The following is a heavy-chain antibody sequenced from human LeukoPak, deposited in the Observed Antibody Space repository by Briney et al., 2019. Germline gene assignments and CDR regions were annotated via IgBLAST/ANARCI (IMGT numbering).Heavy chain of an antibody. J-gene: IGHJ5*02. D-gene: IGHD2-8*01. CDR2: IYSGGST. V-gene: IGHV3-66*02. CDR1: GFTVSSNY. CDR3: ARSRFHILYS. Sequence: GGSLRLSCAAYGFTVSSNYMSWVRQAPGKGLEWVSVIYSGGSTYYADSVKGRFTISRDNSKNTLYLQMNSLRAEDTAVYYCARSRFHILYSWGQGTLVTVSS.